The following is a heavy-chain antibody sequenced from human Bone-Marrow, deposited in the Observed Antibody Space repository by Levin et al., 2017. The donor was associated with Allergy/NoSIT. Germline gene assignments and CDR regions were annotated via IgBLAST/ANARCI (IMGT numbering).Heavy chain of an antibody. D-gene: IGHD3-9*01. Sequence: SETLSLTCTVSGGSISSDYWSWIRQSPGKGLEWIGYIYSSGSSGSSNYNPSLQSRVTISVDTSKNQFSLRLGSVTAADTAVYYCARVGYNILAGYSFYFDYWGQGALVTVSS. CDR3: ARVGYNILAGYSFYFDY. J-gene: IGHJ4*02. CDR1: GGSISSDY. V-gene: IGHV4-59*01. CDR2: IYSSGSSGSS.